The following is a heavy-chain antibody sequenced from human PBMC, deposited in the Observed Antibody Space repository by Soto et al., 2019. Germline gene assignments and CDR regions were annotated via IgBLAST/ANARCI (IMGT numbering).Heavy chain of an antibody. D-gene: IGHD4-17*01. Sequence: EVQLVESGGGLVQPGRSLRLSCVASEFTADDYAMHWVRQAPGKGLEWVSGISSNSDTIDYADSVKGRFTISRDNAKNSLFLQMNSLRPDDTALYYCAKDIKWGGMTTIHYFDSWGQGTLFTVSS. CDR3: AKDIKWGGMTTIHYFDS. CDR1: EFTADDYA. CDR2: ISSNSDTI. V-gene: IGHV3-9*02. J-gene: IGHJ4*02.